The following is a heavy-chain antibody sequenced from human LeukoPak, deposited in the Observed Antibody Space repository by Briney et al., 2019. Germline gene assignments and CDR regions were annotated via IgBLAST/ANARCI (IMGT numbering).Heavy chain of an antibody. CDR1: GFTFSSYS. V-gene: IGHV3-21*01. CDR3: ARGLPAGGPAEPDYYHYGMDV. Sequence: PGGSLRLSCAASGFTFSSYSMNWVRQAPGKGLEWVSSIISSSGYIYYADSMKGRFTISRDNAKNSLYLQMNSLRAEDTAVYYCARGLPAGGPAEPDYYHYGMDVWGQGTTVTVSS. J-gene: IGHJ6*02. D-gene: IGHD6-13*01. CDR2: IISSSGYI.